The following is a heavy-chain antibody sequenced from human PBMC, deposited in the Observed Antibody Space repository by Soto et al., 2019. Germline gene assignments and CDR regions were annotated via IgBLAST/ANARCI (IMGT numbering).Heavy chain of an antibody. V-gene: IGHV4-31*03. Sequence: SETLSLTCTVSGGSISSGGYYWSWIRQHPGKGLEWIGYIYYSGSTYYNPSLKSRVTISVDTSKNQFSLKLSSVTAADTAVYYCARGYCSGGSCYYFYFDYWGQGTLVTVSS. CDR3: ARGYCSGGSCYYFYFDY. CDR2: IYYSGST. CDR1: GGSISSGGYY. J-gene: IGHJ4*02. D-gene: IGHD2-15*01.